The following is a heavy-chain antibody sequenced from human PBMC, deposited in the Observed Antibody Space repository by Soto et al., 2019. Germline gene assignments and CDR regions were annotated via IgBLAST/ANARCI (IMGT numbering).Heavy chain of an antibody. D-gene: IGHD6-19*01. J-gene: IGHJ5*02. CDR1: GGSINSGGYS. CDR3: ARTRAVWFDP. Sequence: SETLSLTCAVSGGSINSGGYSWSWIRQPPGKGLEWIGYMYHSGSTYYNPSLKSRVTISIDRSKNQFPLKLSSVTAADTAVYYCARTRAVWFDPWGQGTLVTVSS. V-gene: IGHV4-30-2*01. CDR2: MYHSGST.